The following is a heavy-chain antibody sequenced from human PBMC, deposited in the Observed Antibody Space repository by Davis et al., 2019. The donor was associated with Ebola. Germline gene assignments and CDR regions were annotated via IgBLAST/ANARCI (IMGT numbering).Heavy chain of an antibody. CDR3: AKAALRDYYGSGSPTTPFDY. CDR1: GFTFSSYA. V-gene: IGHV3-23*01. Sequence: PGGSLRLSCAASGFTFSSYAMSWVRQAPGKGLEWVSAISGSGGSTYYADSVKGRFTISRDNSKNTLYLQMNSLRAEDTAVYYCAKAALRDYYGSGSPTTPFDYWGQGTLVTVSS. D-gene: IGHD3-10*01. CDR2: ISGSGGST. J-gene: IGHJ4*02.